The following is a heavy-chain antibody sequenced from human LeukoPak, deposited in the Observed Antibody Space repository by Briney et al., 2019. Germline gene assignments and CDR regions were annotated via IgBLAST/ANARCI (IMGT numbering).Heavy chain of an antibody. V-gene: IGHV3-30-3*01. Sequence: PGRSLRLSCAASGFTFSSYAMHWVRQAPGRGLEWVAVISYDGSNKYYADSVKGRFTISRDNSKNTLYLQMNSLRAEDTAVYYCARDPDSYFDYWGQGTLVTVSS. CDR2: ISYDGSNK. CDR1: GFTFSSYA. J-gene: IGHJ4*02. CDR3: ARDPDSYFDY.